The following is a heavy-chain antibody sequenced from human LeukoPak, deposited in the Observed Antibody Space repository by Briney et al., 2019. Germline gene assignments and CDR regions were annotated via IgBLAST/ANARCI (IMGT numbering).Heavy chain of an antibody. J-gene: IGHJ4*02. CDR3: ARGGYYGSGRYYFDS. V-gene: IGHV3-74*01. CDR2: IKSDGSNT. Sequence: GGSLRLSCAASGFTFSSYWMHWVRQAPGKGLVWVSRIKSDGSNTNYADSVKGRFTISRDNAKNTLHLQMNSLRAADTAVYYCARGGYYGSGRYYFDSWGQGTLVTVSS. D-gene: IGHD3-3*01. CDR1: GFTFSSYW.